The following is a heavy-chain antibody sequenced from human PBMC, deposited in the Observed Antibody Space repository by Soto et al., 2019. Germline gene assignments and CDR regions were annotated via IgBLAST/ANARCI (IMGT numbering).Heavy chain of an antibody. J-gene: IGHJ4*02. CDR1: GITFNNYA. CDR2: ISGSDDST. V-gene: IGHV3-23*01. D-gene: IGHD6-6*01. Sequence: GGSLRLSCTASGITFNNYAMSWVRQAPGKGLEWVSVISGSDDSTYYADSVKGRFTISRDNSKNTLYLQMNSLRAEDTAVYYCAKRSSSSTFDYWGQGTLVTVS. CDR3: AKRSSSSTFDY.